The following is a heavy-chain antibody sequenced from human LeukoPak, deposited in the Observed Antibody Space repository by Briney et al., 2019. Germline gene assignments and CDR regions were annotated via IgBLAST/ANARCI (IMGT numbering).Heavy chain of an antibody. D-gene: IGHD3-10*02. V-gene: IGHV1-18*01. CDR2: ISAYNGNT. CDR1: GYTFTSYG. CDR3: ARVEPRQFFTMLTD. J-gene: IGHJ4*02. Sequence: GASVKVSCKASGYTFTSYGISWVRQAPGQGLEWMGWISAYNGNTNYAQKLQGRVTMTTDTSTSTAYMELRSLRSDDTAVYYCARVEPRQFFTMLTDWGQGTLVTVSS.